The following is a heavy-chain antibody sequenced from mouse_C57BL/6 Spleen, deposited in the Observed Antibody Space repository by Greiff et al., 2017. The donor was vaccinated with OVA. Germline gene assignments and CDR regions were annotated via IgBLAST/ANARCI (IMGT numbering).Heavy chain of an antibody. CDR1: GFSLTSYG. CDR2: IWSEGRT. D-gene: IGHD2-12*01. J-gene: IGHJ4*01. CDR3: ARHYDGDYYAMDY. Sequence: QVQLKESGPGLVAPSQSLSITCTVSGFSLTSYGVHWVRQPPGKGLEWLVVIWSEGRTTYNSAIKSKLSISKDNSKSQVFLKMNSLQTDDTAMYYCARHYDGDYYAMDYWGQGTSVTFSS. V-gene: IGHV2-6-1*01.